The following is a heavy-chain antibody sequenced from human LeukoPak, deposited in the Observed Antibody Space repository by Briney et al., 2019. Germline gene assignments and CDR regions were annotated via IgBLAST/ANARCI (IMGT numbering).Heavy chain of an antibody. D-gene: IGHD2-2*01. J-gene: IGHJ6*03. CDR1: GETLRGFS. V-gene: IGHV3-21*01. CDR2: ISSTSTFI. Sequence: AGGSLRLSCAVSGETLRGFSMQWVRQAPGKGLEWVVSISSTSTFIYSADSVKGRFPISRDTAKNSLFLQTSTLRDEDTSISYCATDNSVRRVYPQPYYYYYMDVWGKGTTVTVSS. CDR3: ATDNSVRRVYPQPYYYYYMDV.